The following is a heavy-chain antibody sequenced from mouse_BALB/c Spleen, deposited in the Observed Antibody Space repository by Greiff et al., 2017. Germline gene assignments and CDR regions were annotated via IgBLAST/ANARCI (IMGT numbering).Heavy chain of an antibody. J-gene: IGHJ4*01. CDR3: ARHEEGNYYAMDY. V-gene: IGHV1S81*02. CDR1: GYTFTSYW. D-gene: IGHD2-1*01. Sequence: VQLQQPGAELVKPGASVKLSCKASGYTFTSYWMHWVKQRPGQGLEWIGEINPSNGRTNYNEKFKSKATLTADKSSSTVYMELSRLTSEDSAVYFCARHEEGNYYAMDYWGQGTSVTVSS. CDR2: INPSNGRT.